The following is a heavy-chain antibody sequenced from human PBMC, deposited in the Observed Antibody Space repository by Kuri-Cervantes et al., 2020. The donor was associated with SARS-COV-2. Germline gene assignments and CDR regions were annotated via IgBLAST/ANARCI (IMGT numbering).Heavy chain of an antibody. D-gene: IGHD3-10*01. V-gene: IGHV4-4*07. CDR3: ARERLWPPTGGYSYGMDV. CDR2: IYTRGST. CDR1: GGSISSYY. J-gene: IGHJ6*02. Sequence: ESLKISCTVSGGSISSYYWGWIRQPAGKGLEWIGRIYTRGSTKYNPSLKSRVTMSVDTSKNQSSLKLGSVTAADTAVYYFARERLWPPTGGYSYGMDVWGQGTTVTVSS.